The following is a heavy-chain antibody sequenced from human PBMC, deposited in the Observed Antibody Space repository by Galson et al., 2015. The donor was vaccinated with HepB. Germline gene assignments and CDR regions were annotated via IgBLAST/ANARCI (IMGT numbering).Heavy chain of an antibody. J-gene: IGHJ6*02. D-gene: IGHD6-6*01. CDR2: INAGNGNT. CDR1: GYTFTSYA. Sequence: SVKVSCKASGYTFTSYAMHWVRQAPGQRLEWMGWINAGNGNTKYSQKFQGRVTITRDTSASTAYMELSSLRSEDTAVYYCAREFIAARKWYPGYGMDVWGQGTTVTVSS. V-gene: IGHV1-3*01. CDR3: AREFIAARKWYPGYGMDV.